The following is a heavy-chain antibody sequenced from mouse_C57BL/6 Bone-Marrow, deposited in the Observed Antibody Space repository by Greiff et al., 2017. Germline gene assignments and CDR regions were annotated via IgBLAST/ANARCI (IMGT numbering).Heavy chain of an antibody. V-gene: IGHV1-5*01. CDR1: GYTFTSYW. D-gene: IGHD5-1*01. J-gene: IGHJ4*01. Sequence: EVKVVESGTVLARPGASVKMSCKTSGYTFTSYWMHWVKQRPGQGLEWIGAIYPGNSDTSYNQKFKGKAKLTAVTSASTAYMELSSLTNEDSAVYYCTRGPTPYYYAMDYWGQGTSVTVSS. CDR3: TRGPTPYYYAMDY. CDR2: IYPGNSDT.